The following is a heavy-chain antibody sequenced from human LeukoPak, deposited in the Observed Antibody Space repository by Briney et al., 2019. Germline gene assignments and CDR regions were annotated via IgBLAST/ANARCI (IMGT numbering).Heavy chain of an antibody. V-gene: IGHV1-18*01. CDR2: ISAYNGNT. Sequence: ASVKVSCKASGYTFTSYGISWVRQAPGQGLEWMGWISAYNGNTNYAQKLQGRVTMTTDTSTSTAYMELRSLRSDDTAVYYCARGGYSSGWYPPGAEYFQHWGQGTLVTVSS. J-gene: IGHJ1*01. CDR3: ARGGYSSGWYPPGAEYFQH. CDR1: GYTFTSYG. D-gene: IGHD6-19*01.